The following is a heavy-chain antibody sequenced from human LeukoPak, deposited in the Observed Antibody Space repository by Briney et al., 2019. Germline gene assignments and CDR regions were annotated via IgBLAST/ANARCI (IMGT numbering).Heavy chain of an antibody. CDR2: MNQLGNEK. CDR3: AGGTYYYEF. Sequence: GGSLRLSCAATKFTFSSYWMSWGRQAPGRGLEWVAYMNQLGNEKNYLDSVKGRFTISRDNAKNSLYLQMTSLRAEDTAVYYCAGGTYYYEFWGPGTLVTVSS. V-gene: IGHV3-7*04. J-gene: IGHJ4*02. D-gene: IGHD3-16*01. CDR1: KFTFSSYW.